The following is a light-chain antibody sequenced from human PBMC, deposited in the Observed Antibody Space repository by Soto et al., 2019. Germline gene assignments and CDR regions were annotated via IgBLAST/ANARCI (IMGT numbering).Light chain of an antibody. CDR1: QDIKNY. V-gene: IGKV1-33*01. CDR2: DAS. Sequence: DIQMTQSPSSLSASVGDRVTITCQASQDIKNYLNWYQHKSGKAPKLLIYDASDLETGVPSRFSGSGSGTDFTFTINSLQPEDIATYYCQQYDNLPLTFGGGTKVDIK. CDR3: QQYDNLPLT. J-gene: IGKJ4*01.